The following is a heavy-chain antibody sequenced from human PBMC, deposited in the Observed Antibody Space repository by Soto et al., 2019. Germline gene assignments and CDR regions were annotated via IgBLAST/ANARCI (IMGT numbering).Heavy chain of an antibody. J-gene: IGHJ4*02. CDR2: ISESGDST. D-gene: IGHD2-21*01. CDR3: ATGRCASCYFDDY. CDR1: GFTFSNYA. Sequence: GGSLRLSCAASGFTFSNYAMNWVRQAPGKGLEWVSGISESGDSTCYADAVKGRFTISRDNSKNTLYLQLSRQRAEDPAIYYCATGRCASCYFDDYWGQGFLVTVSS. V-gene: IGHV3-23*01.